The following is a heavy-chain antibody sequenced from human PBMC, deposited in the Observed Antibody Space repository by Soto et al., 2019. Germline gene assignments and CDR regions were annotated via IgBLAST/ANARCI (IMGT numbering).Heavy chain of an antibody. D-gene: IGHD1-26*01. CDR2: ISSSSSSTI. J-gene: IGHJ6*03. Sequence: GGSLRLSCAASGFTFSSYSMNWVRQAPGKGLEWVSYISSSSSSTIYYADSVKGRFTISRDNAKNSLYLQMNGLRAEDTAVYYCARDGRGWNYYYYYMDVWGKGTTVTVSS. CDR3: ARDGRGWNYYYYYMDV. CDR1: GFTFSSYS. V-gene: IGHV3-48*01.